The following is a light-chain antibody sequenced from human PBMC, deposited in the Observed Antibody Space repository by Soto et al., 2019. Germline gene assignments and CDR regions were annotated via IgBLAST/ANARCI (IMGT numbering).Light chain of an antibody. J-gene: IGKJ1*01. CDR3: QQYGGSRWT. Sequence: EIVLTQSPGTLSLSPGERATLSCRASQSVSSTYLAWYQQKPGQAPRLLIYGASNRATGIPDRFSGSGSGTAFTLTISRLEPADFAVYYCQQYGGSRWTFGQGTRVDI. CDR1: QSVSSTY. CDR2: GAS. V-gene: IGKV3-20*01.